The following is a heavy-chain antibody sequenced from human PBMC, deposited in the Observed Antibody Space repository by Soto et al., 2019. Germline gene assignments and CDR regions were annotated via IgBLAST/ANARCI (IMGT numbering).Heavy chain of an antibody. J-gene: IGHJ6*02. CDR1: GFTFSSYS. CDR3: ARRQGAAAGAYYYYGMDV. Sequence: GSLRLSCAASGFTFSSYSMNWVRQAPGKGLEWVSSISSSSSYIYYADSVKGRFTISRDNAKNSLYLQMNSLRAEDTAVYYCARRQGAAAGAYYYYGMDVWGQGTTVTVSS. V-gene: IGHV3-21*01. CDR2: ISSSSSYI. D-gene: IGHD6-13*01.